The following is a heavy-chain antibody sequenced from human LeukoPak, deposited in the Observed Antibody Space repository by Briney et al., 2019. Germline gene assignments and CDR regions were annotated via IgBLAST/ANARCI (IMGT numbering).Heavy chain of an antibody. D-gene: IGHD3-22*01. Sequence: ASVKVSCKASGGTFSSYAFSWVRQAPGQGLEWMGGIIPIFGTANYAQKFQGRVTITADESTSTAYMELSSLRSEDTAVYYCARGHYYDSSGYYDYYYYMDVWGKGTTVTISS. J-gene: IGHJ6*03. CDR2: IIPIFGTA. CDR1: GGTFSSYA. V-gene: IGHV1-69*13. CDR3: ARGHYYDSSGYYDYYYYMDV.